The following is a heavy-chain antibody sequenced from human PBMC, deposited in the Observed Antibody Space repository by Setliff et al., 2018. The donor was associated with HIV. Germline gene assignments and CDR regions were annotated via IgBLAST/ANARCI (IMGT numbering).Heavy chain of an antibody. Sequence: ASVKVSCKASGYSFARYGLSWVRQAPGQGLEWMGWISGFNGNTKYAQSFQDRVAMTTETATSTAYMEMRSLRSDDTAVYFCAGVPYRSDWFSGGHDAFDIWGQGTMVTVSS. CDR2: ISGFNGNT. V-gene: IGHV1-18*01. CDR1: GYSFARYG. J-gene: IGHJ3*02. CDR3: AGVPYRSDWFSGGHDAFDI. D-gene: IGHD6-19*01.